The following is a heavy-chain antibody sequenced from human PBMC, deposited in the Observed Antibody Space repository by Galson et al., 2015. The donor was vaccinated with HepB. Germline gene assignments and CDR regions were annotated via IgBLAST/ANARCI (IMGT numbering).Heavy chain of an antibody. Sequence: LRLSCAASGFTFSSYAMHWVRQAPGKGLEWVAVISYDGSNKYYADSVKGRFTISRDNSKNTLYLQMNSLRAEDTAVYYCARDETIFGVDGYYFDYWGQGTLVTVSS. CDR1: GFTFSSYA. J-gene: IGHJ4*02. V-gene: IGHV3-30-3*01. CDR3: ARDETIFGVDGYYFDY. CDR2: ISYDGSNK. D-gene: IGHD3-3*01.